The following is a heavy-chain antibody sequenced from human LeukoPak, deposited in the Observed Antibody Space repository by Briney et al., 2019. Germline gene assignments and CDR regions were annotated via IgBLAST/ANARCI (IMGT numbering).Heavy chain of an antibody. CDR3: AIERYYYDSSGLRLEFQH. V-gene: IGHV1-2*02. CDR1: GYTFPEYY. J-gene: IGHJ1*01. Sequence: ASVKVTLLSSGYTFPEYYILGVRHAPGQGLEWMGWINPNSGGTNYAQKFQGRVTMTRDTSISTAYMELSRLRSDDTAVYYCAIERYYYDSSGLRLEFQHW. D-gene: IGHD3-22*01. CDR2: INPNSGGT.